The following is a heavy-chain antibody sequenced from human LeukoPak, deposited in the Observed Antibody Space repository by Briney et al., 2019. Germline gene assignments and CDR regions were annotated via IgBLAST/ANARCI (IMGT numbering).Heavy chain of an antibody. CDR1: GGSITGYH. CDR2: IYYSGST. J-gene: IGHJ4*02. CDR3: ARHYGSGTHPLDY. D-gene: IGHD3-10*01. Sequence: SETLSLTCTVSGGSITGYHWSWFRQPPGKGLEWIGYIYYSGSTNYNPSLKSRVTILVNTSKNQFSLKLNSVTAADTAVYYCARHYGSGTHPLDYWGQGTLVSVSS. V-gene: IGHV4-59*08.